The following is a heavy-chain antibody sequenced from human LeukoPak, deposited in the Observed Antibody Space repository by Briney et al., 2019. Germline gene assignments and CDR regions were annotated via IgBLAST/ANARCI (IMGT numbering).Heavy chain of an antibody. CDR3: AKESLYYDFDY. CDR1: GFTFSSYG. D-gene: IGHD3-10*01. CDR2: ISYDGSNK. J-gene: IGHJ4*02. V-gene: IGHV3-30*18. Sequence: GRSLRLSCAASGFTFSSYGMHRVRQAPGKGLEWVAVISYDGSNKYYADSVKGRFTISRDNSKNTLYLQMNSLRADDTAVYYCAKESLYYDFDYWGQGTLVTVSS.